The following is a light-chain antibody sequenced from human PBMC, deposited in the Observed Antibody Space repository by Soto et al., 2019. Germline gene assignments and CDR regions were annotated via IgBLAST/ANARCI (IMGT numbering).Light chain of an antibody. V-gene: IGKV2-24*01. CDR2: QVS. J-gene: IGKJ1*01. CDR1: QSLVYSDGNTY. Sequence: EIVLTQPPLSSHVTLGQPASISCRTSQSLVYSDGNTYLSWLQQRPGQTPRILIYQVSNRFSGVPDRFSGSGAGTDFALKISMVEAEDVGVYFCLKFAHFPRTFGQGTKVEIK. CDR3: LKFAHFPRT.